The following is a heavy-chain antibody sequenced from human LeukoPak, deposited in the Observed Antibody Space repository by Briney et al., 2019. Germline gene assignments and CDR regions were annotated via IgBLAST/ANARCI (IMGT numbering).Heavy chain of an antibody. CDR3: AIPPGGYYFN. V-gene: IGHV3-7*02. CDR1: GFTFSSFS. CDR2: IKQDGSEK. J-gene: IGHJ4*02. D-gene: IGHD3-10*01. Sequence: GGSLRLSCAASGFTFSSFSMNWVRQAPGKGLEWVANIKQDGSEKYYVDSVKGRFTISRDNAKNSLYLQMNSLRAEGTAVYYCAIPPGGYYFNWGQGTLVTVSS.